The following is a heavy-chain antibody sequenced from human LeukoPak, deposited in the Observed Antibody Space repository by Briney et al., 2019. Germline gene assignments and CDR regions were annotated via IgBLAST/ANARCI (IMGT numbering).Heavy chain of an antibody. V-gene: IGHV3-7*04. J-gene: IGHJ4*02. CDR1: GFTFSNSW. CDR3: ARDEN. CDR2: MNQDGSEK. Sequence: KPGGSLRLSCAASGFTFSNSWMSWVRQAPGEGLEWVANMNQDGSEKYYLDSVKGRFTISRDNAKSSLYLQMNSLRAEDTAVYYCARDENWGQGTQVTVSS.